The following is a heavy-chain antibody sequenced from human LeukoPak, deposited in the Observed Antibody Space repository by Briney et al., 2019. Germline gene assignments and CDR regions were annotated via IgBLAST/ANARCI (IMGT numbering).Heavy chain of an antibody. D-gene: IGHD5-18*01. Sequence: GGSLRLSCAASGFTFSSYAMSWVRQAPGKGLEWVSASSGSGGSTYYADSVKGRFTISRANSKNTLYLQMNRLRAEDTAVYYCAKDRGYGRLGIYYFDYWGQGTLVTASS. CDR3: AKDRGYGRLGIYYFDY. CDR2: SSGSGGST. V-gene: IGHV3-23*01. J-gene: IGHJ4*02. CDR1: GFTFSSYA.